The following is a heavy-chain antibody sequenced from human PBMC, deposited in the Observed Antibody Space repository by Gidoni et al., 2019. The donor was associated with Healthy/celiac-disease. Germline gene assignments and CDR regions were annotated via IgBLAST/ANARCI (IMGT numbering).Heavy chain of an antibody. J-gene: IGHJ6*02. CDR1: GFTFSSYE. D-gene: IGHD3-10*01. CDR3: ARRRFGELFGMDV. CDR2: ISSSGSTI. V-gene: IGHV3-48*03. Sequence: EVQLVESGGGLVQPGGSLRLSCAASGFTFSSYERNWVRQAPGKGLEWVSYISSSGSTIYYADSVKGRFTISRDNAKNSLYLQMNSLRAEDTAVYYCARRRFGELFGMDVWGQGTTVTVSS.